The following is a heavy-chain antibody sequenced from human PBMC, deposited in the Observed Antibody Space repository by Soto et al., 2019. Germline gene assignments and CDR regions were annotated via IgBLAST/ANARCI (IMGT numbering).Heavy chain of an antibody. CDR1: GYSFISHY. D-gene: IGHD2-2*01. V-gene: IGHV1-46*01. CDR3: ARDYLSSKLSLSYFDF. CDR2: INPSGGSA. Sequence: ASVKGSCKASGYSFISHYIHWVRQAPGQGLEWMGFINPSGGSATLAQKFQGRVTMTRDTSTTTVYMELSSLRSEDAAVYYCARDYLSSKLSLSYFDFWGQGTLVTVSS. J-gene: IGHJ4*02.